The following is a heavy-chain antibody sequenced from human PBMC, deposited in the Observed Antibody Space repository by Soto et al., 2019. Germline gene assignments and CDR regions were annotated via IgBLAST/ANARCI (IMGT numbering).Heavy chain of an antibody. Sequence: QVQLQESGPGLVKPSQTLSLTCTVSGGSISSGDYYWSWVRQHPGKGLEWIGYRSYSGSTYYNPSLKSRVTIVVDTSKNQFSLKLRSLTAADTAIYYCARIGGLELRYPMDVWGQGTTVTVSS. D-gene: IGHD1-7*01. CDR1: GGSISSGDYY. CDR2: RSYSGST. CDR3: ARIGGLELRYPMDV. V-gene: IGHV4-30-4*01. J-gene: IGHJ6*02.